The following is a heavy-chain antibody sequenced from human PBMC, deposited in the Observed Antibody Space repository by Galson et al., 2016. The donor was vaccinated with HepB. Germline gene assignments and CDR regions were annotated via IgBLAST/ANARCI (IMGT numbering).Heavy chain of an antibody. Sequence: PALVKPTQTLTLTCTFSGFSLTTSGVGVGWIRQPPGKALEWLALIYWTDDKHYSPSLKSKLTITKDTSRNQVVLTMTNMDPVDTSTYYCARIQMDDWFDPWGQGTLVTVSS. D-gene: IGHD2-8*01. CDR1: GFSLTTSGVG. J-gene: IGHJ5*02. CDR3: ARIQMDDWFDP. V-gene: IGHV2-5*01. CDR2: IYWTDDK.